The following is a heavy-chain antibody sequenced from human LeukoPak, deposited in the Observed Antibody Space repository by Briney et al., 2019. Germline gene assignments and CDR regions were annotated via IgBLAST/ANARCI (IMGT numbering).Heavy chain of an antibody. CDR2: TTGSSST. CDR3: AKVSSGSYLFDY. V-gene: IGHV3-23*01. Sequence: PGGSLRLSCAASGFSFSSYAMSWVRQAPGKGLEWVSITTGSSSTYYADSVKGRFTISRDNSKNTLYLQMNSLRGEDSAVYYCAKVSSGSYLFDYWGQGTLVTVSS. CDR1: GFSFSSYA. J-gene: IGHJ4*02. D-gene: IGHD1-26*01.